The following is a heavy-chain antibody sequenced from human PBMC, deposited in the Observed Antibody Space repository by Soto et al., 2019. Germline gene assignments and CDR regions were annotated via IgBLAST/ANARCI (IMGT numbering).Heavy chain of an antibody. Sequence: XETLSLTCSVSGRSMSSNYWSWIRQSPDKGLEWLGYVFYGGTDYNPSLGGRVSMSVETSKSQFSLKLTSVTVADTAVYYCATYRGALYFESWGPGILDTVSS. D-gene: IGHD3-16*01. CDR2: VFYGGT. V-gene: IGHV4-59*01. CDR3: ATYRGALYFES. J-gene: IGHJ4*02. CDR1: GRSMSSNY.